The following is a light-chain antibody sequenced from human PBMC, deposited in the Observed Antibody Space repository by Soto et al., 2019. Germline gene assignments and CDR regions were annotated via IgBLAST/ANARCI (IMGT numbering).Light chain of an antibody. J-gene: IGKJ5*01. Sequence: EIVLTQSPATLALSPGDRGTLSCRASQSVSSYLAWYQQKPGQAPRLLIYDASNRATGIPARFSGSGSGTDFTLTISSLEPEDFAVYYCQQRSNWPPITFGQGTRLEIK. CDR2: DAS. V-gene: IGKV3-11*01. CDR1: QSVSSY. CDR3: QQRSNWPPIT.